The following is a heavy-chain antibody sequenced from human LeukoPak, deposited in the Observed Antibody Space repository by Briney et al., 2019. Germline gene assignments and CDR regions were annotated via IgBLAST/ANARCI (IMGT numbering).Heavy chain of an antibody. CDR3: AKDWELGA. J-gene: IGHJ5*02. V-gene: IGHV4-59*01. D-gene: IGHD1-26*01. CDR1: GASISSYY. CDR2: IYIRGST. Sequence: SETLSLTCSVSGASISSYYWNWIRQPPGKGLEWIGNIYIRGSTNYNPSLESRVTISLDTSKDQFSLKLTSVTAADTAFYYCAKDWELGAWGQGTLVTVFS.